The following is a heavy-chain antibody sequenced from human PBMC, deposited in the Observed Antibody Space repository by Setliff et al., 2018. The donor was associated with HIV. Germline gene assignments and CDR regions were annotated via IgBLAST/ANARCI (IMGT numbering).Heavy chain of an antibody. D-gene: IGHD6-6*01. CDR1: GSSISGHF. V-gene: IGHV4-59*11. Sequence: TLSLTCTVSGSSISGHFWTWIRQPPGKGLEWIGYIYTTGSTNYNPSLTSRVTISVDTSKNKFSLKMRSVTAADTAVYHCARVPPEYSSSSQAFDIWGQGTKVTVSS. CDR2: IYTTGST. CDR3: ARVPPEYSSSSQAFDI. J-gene: IGHJ3*02.